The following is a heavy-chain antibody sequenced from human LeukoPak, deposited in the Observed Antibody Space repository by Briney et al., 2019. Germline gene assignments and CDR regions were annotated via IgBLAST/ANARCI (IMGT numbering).Heavy chain of an antibody. Sequence: PSETLSLTCAVYGGSFSGYYWSWIRQPPGKGLEWIGEINHSGSTNYNPSLKSRVTISVDTSKNQFSLKLSSVTAADTAVYYCARVFKGILILVRYYMDVWGKGTTVTVSS. CDR3: ARVFKGILILVRYYMDV. V-gene: IGHV4-34*01. CDR1: GGSFSGYY. D-gene: IGHD5-18*01. J-gene: IGHJ6*03. CDR2: INHSGST.